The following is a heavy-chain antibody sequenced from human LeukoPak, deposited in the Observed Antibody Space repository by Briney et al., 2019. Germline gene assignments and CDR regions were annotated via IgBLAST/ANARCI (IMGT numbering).Heavy chain of an antibody. V-gene: IGHV4-34*01. D-gene: IGHD6-13*01. CDR1: GGSFSGYY. CDR2: INHSGST. CDR3: ARGPIYSSNWYTLYNWFDP. J-gene: IGHJ5*02. Sequence: KTSETLSLTCAVYGGSFSGYYWSWIRQPPGKGLEWIGEINHSGSTNYNPSLKSRVTISVDTSKNRFSLKLSSVTAADTAVYYCARGPIYSSNWYTLYNWFDPWGQGTLVTVSS.